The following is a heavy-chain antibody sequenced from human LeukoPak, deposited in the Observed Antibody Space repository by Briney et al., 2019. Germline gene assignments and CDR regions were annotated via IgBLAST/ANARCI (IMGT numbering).Heavy chain of an antibody. Sequence: PGGSLRLSCAASGFTFSSYAMHWVRQAPGKGLEWVAVISYDGSNKYYADSVKGRFTISRDNSKNTLYLEMNNLRPEDTAIYYCAKPRGVVATPLKVADWGQGTRVTVSS. V-gene: IGHV3-30*04. CDR1: GFTFSSYA. CDR2: ISYDGSNK. D-gene: IGHD5-12*01. J-gene: IGHJ4*02. CDR3: AKPRGVVATPLKVAD.